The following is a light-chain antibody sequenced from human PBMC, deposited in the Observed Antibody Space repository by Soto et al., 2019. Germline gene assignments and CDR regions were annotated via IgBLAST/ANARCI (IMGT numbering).Light chain of an antibody. Sequence: QSVLTQPPSVSGAPGQRVAISCTGSSSNIGTGYDVHWYQQLPGTAPKLLIYANSNRPSGAPDRFSGSKSGTSASLAITGLQAEDEADYYCQSYDSSLSGSVFGGGTKVTVL. CDR2: ANS. CDR1: SSNIGTGYD. J-gene: IGLJ2*01. V-gene: IGLV1-40*01. CDR3: QSYDSSLSGSV.